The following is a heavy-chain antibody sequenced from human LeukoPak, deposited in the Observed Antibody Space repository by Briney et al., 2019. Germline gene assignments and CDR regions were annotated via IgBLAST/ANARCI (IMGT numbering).Heavy chain of an antibody. CDR1: GGSISSYY. CDR3: ARALEKPDAFDI. V-gene: IGHV4-59*01. D-gene: IGHD3-3*01. CDR2: IYYSGST. Sequence: SETLSLTCTVSGGSISSYYWSWIRQPPGKGLEWIGYIYYSGSTNYNPSLKSRVTISVDTSKNQFSLKLSSVTAADTAVYYCARALEKPDAFDIWGQGTMVTVSS. J-gene: IGHJ3*02.